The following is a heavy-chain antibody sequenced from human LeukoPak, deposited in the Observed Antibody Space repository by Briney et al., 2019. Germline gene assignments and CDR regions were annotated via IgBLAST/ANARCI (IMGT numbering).Heavy chain of an antibody. Sequence: SETLSLTCTVSGGSISSYYWSWIRQPPGRGLEWIGYVYYSGSTNYNPSLKSRVTISVDTSKNQFSLKLSSVTAADTAVYYCARGEGGPFDYWGQGTLVTVSS. J-gene: IGHJ4*02. V-gene: IGHV4-59*01. CDR1: GGSISSYY. CDR2: VYYSGST. D-gene: IGHD2-15*01. CDR3: ARGEGGPFDY.